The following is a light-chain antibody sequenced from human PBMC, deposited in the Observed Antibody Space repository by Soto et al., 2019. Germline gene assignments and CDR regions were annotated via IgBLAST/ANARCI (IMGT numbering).Light chain of an antibody. CDR2: EVS. J-gene: IGLJ1*01. CDR1: SSDVGRYNY. V-gene: IGLV2-14*01. Sequence: QSALTQPASVSGSPGQSITISCSGTSSDVGRYNYVSWHQQHPGTAPKLMIYEVSNRPSGVSNRFSGSKSGDTASLTISGLQAEDEADYYCSSYTSTFTYVFGAGTKVTVL. CDR3: SSYTSTFTYV.